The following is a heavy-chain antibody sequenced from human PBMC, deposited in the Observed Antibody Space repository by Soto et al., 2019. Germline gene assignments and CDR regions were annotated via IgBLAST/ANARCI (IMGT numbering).Heavy chain of an antibody. J-gene: IGHJ6*02. CDR1: GGSISSGDYY. Sequence: QVQLQESGPGLVKPSQTLSLTCTVSGGSISSGDYYWSWIRQPPGKGLEWIGYIYYSGSTYYNPSLKSRVTISVDTSKNQFSLKLSSVTAADTAVYYCARAVFEVVTHYYYYGMDVWGQGTTVTVSS. V-gene: IGHV4-30-4*01. D-gene: IGHD3-3*01. CDR3: ARAVFEVVTHYYYYGMDV. CDR2: IYYSGST.